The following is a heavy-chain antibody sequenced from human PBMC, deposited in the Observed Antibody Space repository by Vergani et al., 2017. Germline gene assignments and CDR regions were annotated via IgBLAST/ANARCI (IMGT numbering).Heavy chain of an antibody. D-gene: IGHD2-2*01. CDR2: IIPIFGTA. J-gene: IGHJ4*02. CDR1: GGTFSSYA. V-gene: IGHV1-69*01. CDR3: ASQPTYCSSTSCYVDY. Sequence: QVQLVQSGAEVKKPGSSVKVSCKASGGTFSSYAISWVRQAPGHGLEWMGGIIPIFGTANYAQKFQGRVTITTDESTSTAYMELSSLRSEDTAVYYCASQPTYCSSTSCYVDYWGQGTLVTVSS.